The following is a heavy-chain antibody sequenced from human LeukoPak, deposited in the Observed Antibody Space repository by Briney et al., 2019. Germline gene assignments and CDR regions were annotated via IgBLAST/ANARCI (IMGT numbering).Heavy chain of an antibody. D-gene: IGHD2-2*02. CDR1: GFTFSSYS. Sequence: GGSLRLSCAASGFTFSSYSMNWVRQAPGKGLEWVSSISSSSSYIYYADSVKGRFTISRDNAKNSLYLQMNSLRAEDTAVYYCARGDCSSTSCYTIRGNYYYYYGMDVWGQGTTVTVSS. CDR3: ARGDCSSTSCYTIRGNYYYYYGMDV. J-gene: IGHJ6*02. CDR2: ISSSSSYI. V-gene: IGHV3-21*01.